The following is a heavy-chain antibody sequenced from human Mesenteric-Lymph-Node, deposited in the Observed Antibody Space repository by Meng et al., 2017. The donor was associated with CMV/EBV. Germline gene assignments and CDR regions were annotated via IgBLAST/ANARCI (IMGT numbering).Heavy chain of an antibody. J-gene: IGHJ5*02. CDR2: IYYSGST. V-gene: IGHV4-39*07. CDR1: GSISSSSYY. Sequence: GSISSSSYYWGWIRQPPGKGLEWIGSIYYSGSTYYNPSLKSRVTISVDTSKNQFSLKLSSVTAADTAVYYCASSIGDFWSFGNWFDPWGQGTLVTVSS. D-gene: IGHD3-3*01. CDR3: ASSIGDFWSFGNWFDP.